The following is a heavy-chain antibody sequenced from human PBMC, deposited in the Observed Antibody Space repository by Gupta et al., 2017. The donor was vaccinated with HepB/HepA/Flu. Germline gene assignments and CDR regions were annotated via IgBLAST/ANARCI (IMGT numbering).Heavy chain of an antibody. CDR2: ISYDGSNK. CDR1: GFSFRTYG. Sequence: QVQLVESGGGVVQPGRSLRLSCAASGFSFRTYGMHWVRQAPGKGLEWVAVISYDGSNKFYADSVKGRFTISRDNSKNTLYLQMDSLRAEDTAVYYCANSDRSGWYGRPIDFWGQGTLVTVSS. D-gene: IGHD6-19*01. J-gene: IGHJ4*02. V-gene: IGHV3-30*18. CDR3: ANSDRSGWYGRPIDF.